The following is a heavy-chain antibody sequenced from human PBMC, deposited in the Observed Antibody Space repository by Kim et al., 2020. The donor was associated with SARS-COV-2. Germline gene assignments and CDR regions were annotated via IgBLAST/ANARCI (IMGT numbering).Heavy chain of an antibody. V-gene: IGHV1-8*01. CDR3: ARVGYYGSGSYPFDY. D-gene: IGHD3-10*01. Sequence: QKFQCRVTMTRNTAISTAYMELSSLRSEDTAVYYCARVGYYGSGSYPFDYWGQGTLVTVSS. J-gene: IGHJ4*02.